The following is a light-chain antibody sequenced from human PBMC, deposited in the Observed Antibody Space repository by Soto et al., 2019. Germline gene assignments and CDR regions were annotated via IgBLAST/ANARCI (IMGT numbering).Light chain of an antibody. CDR2: AAS. J-gene: IGKJ5*01. V-gene: IGKV1-27*01. Sequence: DIQVTQSPSSLSASVGDRVTITCRASQGIRNYLAWYQQKPGKVPKLLIYAASTLQSGVPSRFSGSGSGTEFTLTISSLQPEDVATYDCQKYSSAPITFGQGTRVEIK. CDR1: QGIRNY. CDR3: QKYSSAPIT.